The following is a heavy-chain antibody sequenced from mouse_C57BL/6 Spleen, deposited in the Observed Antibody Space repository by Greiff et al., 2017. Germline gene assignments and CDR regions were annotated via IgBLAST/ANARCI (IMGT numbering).Heavy chain of an antibody. CDR2: ISSGSSTI. J-gene: IGHJ2*01. CDR3: AINWDEGVDY. Sequence: EVKVVESGGGLVKPGGSLKLSCAASGFTFSDYGMHWVRQAPEKGLEWVAHISSGSSTIYYADTVKGRFTMSRDNAKNTVCLQMSSLRSEDTAMYYCAINWDEGVDYWGKGTTLTVSS. CDR1: GFTFSDYG. D-gene: IGHD4-1*01. V-gene: IGHV5-17*01.